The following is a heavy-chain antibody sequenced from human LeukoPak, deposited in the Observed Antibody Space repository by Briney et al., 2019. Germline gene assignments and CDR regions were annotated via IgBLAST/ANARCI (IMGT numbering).Heavy chain of an antibody. J-gene: IGHJ4*02. Sequence: GFISSSGSTKYNPSLKSRVTISVDPSKNQFSLKLSSVTAADTAVYYCARYGMATIQFFDYWGQGTLFTVSS. CDR2: ISSSGST. CDR3: ARYGMATIQFFDY. D-gene: IGHD5-24*01. V-gene: IGHV4-59*01.